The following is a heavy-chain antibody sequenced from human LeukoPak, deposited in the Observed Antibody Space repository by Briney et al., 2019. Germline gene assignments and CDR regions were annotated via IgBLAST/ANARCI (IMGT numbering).Heavy chain of an antibody. V-gene: IGHV1-69*13. CDR3: ARDHGYGGIYGMDV. Sequence: EASVKVSCTASGGTFSSYAISWVRQAPGQGLEWMGGIIPIFGTANYAQKFQGRVTITADESTSTAYMELSSLRSEDTAVYYCARDHGYGGIYGMDVWGQGTTVTVSS. CDR2: IIPIFGTA. J-gene: IGHJ6*02. D-gene: IGHD4-23*01. CDR1: GGTFSSYA.